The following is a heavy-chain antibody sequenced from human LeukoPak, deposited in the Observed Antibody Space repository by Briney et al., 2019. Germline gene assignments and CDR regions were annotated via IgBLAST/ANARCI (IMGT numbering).Heavy chain of an antibody. CDR2: IIPIFGTA. CDR3: ARFDDYGDYGTY. CDR1: GGTFSSYA. Sequence: GAPVKVSCKASGGTFSSYAISWVRQAPGQGLEWMGGIIPIFGTANYAQKFQGRVTITADESTSTAYMELSSLRSEDTAVYYCARFDDYGDYGTYWGQGTLVTVSS. V-gene: IGHV1-69*13. D-gene: IGHD4-17*01. J-gene: IGHJ4*02.